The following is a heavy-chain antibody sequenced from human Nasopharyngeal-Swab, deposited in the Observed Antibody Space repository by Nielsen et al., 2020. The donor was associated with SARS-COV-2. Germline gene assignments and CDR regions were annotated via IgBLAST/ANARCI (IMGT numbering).Heavy chain of an antibody. Sequence: WILQPPGKGLEWVSAISGSGGSTYYADSVKGRFTISRDNSKNTLYLQMNSLRAEDTAVYYCAKDLPKQQLAQYYYYGMDVWGQGTTVTVSS. V-gene: IGHV3-23*01. CDR2: ISGSGGST. J-gene: IGHJ6*02. CDR3: AKDLPKQQLAQYYYYGMDV. D-gene: IGHD6-13*01.